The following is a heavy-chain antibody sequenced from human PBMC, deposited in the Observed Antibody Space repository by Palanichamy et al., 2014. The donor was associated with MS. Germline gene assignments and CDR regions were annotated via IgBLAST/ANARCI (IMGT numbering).Heavy chain of an antibody. CDR2: IHYSGTT. Sequence: QLQLQESGPGLVKPSETLSLSCTVSGGSISRSSYYWGWIRQPPGKGLEWIGCIHYSGTTYFNPSLKSRVTISVDTSRNQFSLKLSSVTAADTAVYYCAKVGGYAVAGIDNWFGPWGQGALVPVSS. J-gene: IGHJ5*02. V-gene: IGHV4-39*07. CDR1: GGSISRSSYY. D-gene: IGHD6-19*01. CDR3: AKVGGYAVAGIDNWFGP.